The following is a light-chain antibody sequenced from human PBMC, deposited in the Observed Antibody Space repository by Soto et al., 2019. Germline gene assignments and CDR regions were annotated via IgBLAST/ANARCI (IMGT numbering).Light chain of an antibody. Sequence: EIVLTQSPGTLSLSPGERATLSCRASQSVSSSYLAWYQQKPGQAPRLLIYGASSRATGIPDRFSGSGSGTDFTLTISRLEPEDFAFYFCQQYCNSPPYTFGQGTKLEIK. V-gene: IGKV3-20*01. J-gene: IGKJ2*01. CDR1: QSVSSSY. CDR3: QQYCNSPPYT. CDR2: GAS.